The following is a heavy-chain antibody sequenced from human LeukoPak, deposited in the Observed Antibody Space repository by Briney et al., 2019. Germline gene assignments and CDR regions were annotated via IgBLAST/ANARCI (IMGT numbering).Heavy chain of an antibody. Sequence: PGGSLRLSCAASGFTFSHYWMSWVRQAPGKGLEWVANIKPDGSGKYYGDSVKGRFTISRDNAKNSLYLQMNSLRAEDTALYYCARDAAIAAAGSDYWGQGTLVTVSS. CDR3: ARDAAIAAAGSDY. J-gene: IGHJ4*02. CDR1: GFTFSHYW. D-gene: IGHD6-13*01. CDR2: IKPDGSGK. V-gene: IGHV3-7*01.